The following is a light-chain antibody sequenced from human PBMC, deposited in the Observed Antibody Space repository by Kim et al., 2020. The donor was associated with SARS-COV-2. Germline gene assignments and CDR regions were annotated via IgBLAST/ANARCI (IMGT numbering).Light chain of an antibody. V-gene: IGKV3-20*01. CDR1: RSVNSND. CDR3: QQHET. CDR2: GTS. J-gene: IGKJ2*01. Sequence: GPLSLTPGQTASLSCRATRSVNSNDLARSQQRPGQATRLLIYGTSNRPTAIADRFSGSGSGTDITLTISRLEPEDFAVYYCQQHETFGQGTKLEI.